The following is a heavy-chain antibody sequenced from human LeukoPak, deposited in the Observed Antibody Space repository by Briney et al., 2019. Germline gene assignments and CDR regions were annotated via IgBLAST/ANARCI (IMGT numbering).Heavy chain of an antibody. CDR3: ARDTDDYGDPKYYYGMDV. CDR1: GGSISSSSYY. Sequence: YPSETLSLTCTVSGGSISSSSYYWGWIRQPPGKGLEWIGSIYYSGSTYYNPSLKSRVTISVDTSKNQFSLKLSSVTAADTAVYYRARDTDDYGDPKYYYGMDVWGQGTTVTVSS. V-gene: IGHV4-39*02. CDR2: IYYSGST. D-gene: IGHD4-17*01. J-gene: IGHJ6*02.